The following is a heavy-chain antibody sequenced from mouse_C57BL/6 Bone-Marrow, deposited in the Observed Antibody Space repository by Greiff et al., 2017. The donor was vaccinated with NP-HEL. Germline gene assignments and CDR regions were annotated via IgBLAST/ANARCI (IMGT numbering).Heavy chain of an antibody. CDR3: AREIIYYDYDEGAWFAD. V-gene: IGHV1-81*01. CDR1: GYTFTSYG. J-gene: IGHJ3*01. CDR2: IYPRSGNT. D-gene: IGHD2-4*01. Sequence: VQLHQSGAELARPGASVKLSCKASGYTFTSYGISWVKQRTGQGLEWIGEIYPRSGNTYYNEKFKGKAALTADKSSSTAYMELRSLTSEDSAVYFCAREIIYYDYDEGAWFADWGQGTLVTVSA.